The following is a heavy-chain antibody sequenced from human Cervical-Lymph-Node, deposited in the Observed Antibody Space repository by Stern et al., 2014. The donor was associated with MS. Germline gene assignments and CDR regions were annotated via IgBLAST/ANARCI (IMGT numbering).Heavy chain of an antibody. D-gene: IGHD1-14*01. J-gene: IGHJ4*02. CDR2: IYPGDSET. CDR3: ARQTTAWASDV. V-gene: IGHV5-51*01. CDR1: GFTFSIYW. Sequence: EVQLVESGAELIRPGESLKISCKGSGFTFSIYWIAWVRQMPGKGLEWMGCIYPGDSETGCSPSFQGHVTMSADKSTSTAYLQWSSLNASDTAMYFCARQTTAWASDVWGQGTLVTVSS.